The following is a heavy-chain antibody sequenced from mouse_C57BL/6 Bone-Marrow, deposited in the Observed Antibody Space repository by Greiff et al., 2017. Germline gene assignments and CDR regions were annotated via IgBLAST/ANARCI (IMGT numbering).Heavy chain of an antibody. J-gene: IGHJ3*01. Sequence: VQLQQSGAELVRPGTSVKVSCKASGYAFTNYLIEWVKQRPGQGLEWIGVINPGSGGTNYNEKFKGKATLTADKSSSTAYMQLSSRTSEDSEVYSCAREDEYDGPVGTFWGQGTLITVSA. CDR3: AREDEYDGPVGTF. D-gene: IGHD2-4*01. V-gene: IGHV1-54*01. CDR2: INPGSGGT. CDR1: GYAFTNYL.